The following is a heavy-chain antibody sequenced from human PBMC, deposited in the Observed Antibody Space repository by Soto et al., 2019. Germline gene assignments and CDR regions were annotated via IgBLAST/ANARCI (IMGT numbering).Heavy chain of an antibody. CDR2: IIPIFGTA. D-gene: IGHD2-21*02. J-gene: IGHJ6*02. Sequence: GASVKVSCKASGGTFSSYAISWVRQAHGQELEWMGGIIPIFGTATYAQKCQGRDTITADESTSTAYMELSSLRSEDTAVYYCARSDIVVVTAPHDYYYYGMDVWGQVTTVTVSS. CDR3: ARSDIVVVTAPHDYYYYGMDV. V-gene: IGHV1-69*13. CDR1: GGTFSSYA.